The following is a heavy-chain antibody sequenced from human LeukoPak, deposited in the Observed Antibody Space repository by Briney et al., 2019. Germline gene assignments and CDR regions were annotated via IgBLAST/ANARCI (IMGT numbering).Heavy chain of an antibody. Sequence: SETLSLTCTVSGDSISSGYYWGWIRQPPGKGLEWIGSIYHSGSYNPSLKSRVTISLDTSKNKFSLKLSSVTAADTAVYYCARGHGAPLGYWGQGTLVTVSS. J-gene: IGHJ4*02. CDR2: IYHSGS. CDR1: GDSISSGYY. CDR3: ARGHGAPLGY. D-gene: IGHD3-16*01. V-gene: IGHV4-38-2*02.